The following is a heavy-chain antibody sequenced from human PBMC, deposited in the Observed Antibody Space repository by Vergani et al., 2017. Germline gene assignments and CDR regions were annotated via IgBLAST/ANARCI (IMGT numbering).Heavy chain of an antibody. D-gene: IGHD4-11*01. J-gene: IGHJ4*02. V-gene: IGHV3-66*02. Sequence: VQLVESGGGLVKPGGSLRLSCAASGFTVSSNYMSWVRQAPGKGLEWVSVIYSGGSTYYADSVKGRFTISRDNSKNTLYLQMNSLRAEDTAVYYCAGEILYDYSNYVLSYWGQGTLVTVSS. CDR3: AGEILYDYSNYVLSY. CDR1: GFTVSSNY. CDR2: IYSGGST.